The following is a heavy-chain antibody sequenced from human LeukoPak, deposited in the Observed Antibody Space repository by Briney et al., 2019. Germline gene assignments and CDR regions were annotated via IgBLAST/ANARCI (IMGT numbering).Heavy chain of an antibody. CDR1: GGSISSYY. D-gene: IGHD3-9*01. CDR3: ARVKSYDILTGYYGYFDY. J-gene: IGHJ4*02. CDR2: IYYSGST. V-gene: IGHV4-39*07. Sequence: SETLSLTCTVSGGSISSYYWGWIRQPPGKGLEWIGSIYYSGSTYYNPSLKSRVTISVDASKNQFSLKLSSVTAADTAVYYCARVKSYDILTGYYGYFDYWGQGTLVTVSS.